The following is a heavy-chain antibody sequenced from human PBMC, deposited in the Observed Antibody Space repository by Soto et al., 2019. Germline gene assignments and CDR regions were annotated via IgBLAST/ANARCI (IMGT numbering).Heavy chain of an antibody. CDR3: ARGTQYCGGDCYSEYFDY. CDR1: GGTFSSYA. D-gene: IGHD2-21*02. CDR2: IIPIFGTA. Sequence: QVQLVQSGAEVKKPGSSVKVSCKASGGTFSSYAISWVRQAPGQGLEWMGGIIPIFGTANYAQKFQGRVTITADKSTSTAYMELSSPRSEDTAVYYCARGTQYCGGDCYSEYFDYWGQGTLVTVSS. V-gene: IGHV1-69*06. J-gene: IGHJ4*02.